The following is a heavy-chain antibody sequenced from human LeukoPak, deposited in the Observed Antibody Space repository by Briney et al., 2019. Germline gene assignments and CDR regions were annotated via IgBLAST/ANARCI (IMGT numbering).Heavy chain of an antibody. CDR2: VSDSGTHI. V-gene: IGHV3-23*01. Sequence: GGSLRLSCATSGFTFSSYAMSWVRQAPGEGLEWVSSVSDSGTHIYYADSVKGRFTISRDNSKNTVYLQMNSLRAEDTAVYYCAKDRDGYNPDYWGQGTLVSVSS. J-gene: IGHJ4*02. D-gene: IGHD5-24*01. CDR3: AKDRDGYNPDY. CDR1: GFTFSSYA.